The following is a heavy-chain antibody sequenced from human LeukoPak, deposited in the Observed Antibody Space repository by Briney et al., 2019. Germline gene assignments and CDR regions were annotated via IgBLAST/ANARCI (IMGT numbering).Heavy chain of an antibody. Sequence: ASVKVSCKASGYTFAGYYLHWLRQAPRQGLEWMGWTNPNNGATFYARKFQGRVTMTRDTSVSTIYVDVSRLSSDDTAVYYCARGQWLVHPYSYYGLDVWGQGTTVTVSS. V-gene: IGHV1-2*02. CDR3: ARGQWLVHPYSYYGLDV. J-gene: IGHJ6*02. CDR2: TNPNNGAT. D-gene: IGHD6-19*01. CDR1: GYTFAGYY.